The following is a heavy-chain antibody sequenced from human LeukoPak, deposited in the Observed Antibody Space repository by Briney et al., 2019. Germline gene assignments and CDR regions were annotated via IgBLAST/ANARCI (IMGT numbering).Heavy chain of an antibody. J-gene: IGHJ6*02. V-gene: IGHV4-39*01. Sequence: SETLSLTCTVSGGSISSSSYYWGWIRQPPGKGLEWIGSIYYSGSTYYNPSLKSRVTISVDTSKNQFSLKLSSVTAADTAVYYCARYSSGYMDVWGQGTTVTVSS. CDR2: IYYSGST. CDR1: GGSISSSSYY. D-gene: IGHD6-19*01. CDR3: ARYSSGYMDV.